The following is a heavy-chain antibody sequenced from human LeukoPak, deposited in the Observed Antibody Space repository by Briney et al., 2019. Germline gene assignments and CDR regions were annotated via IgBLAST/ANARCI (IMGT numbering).Heavy chain of an antibody. J-gene: IGHJ5*02. CDR3: AKDGSGGGWKWFDP. CDR2: IWYDGSNK. V-gene: IGHV3-33*06. Sequence: AEGSLRLSCAASGFTFSSYGFHWVRQAPGKGLEWVAVIWYDGSNKYYADSVKGRFTISRDSSKNTLYLQMNSLRAEDTAVYYCAKDGSGGGWKWFDPWGQGTLVIVSS. CDR1: GFTFSSYG. D-gene: IGHD2-15*01.